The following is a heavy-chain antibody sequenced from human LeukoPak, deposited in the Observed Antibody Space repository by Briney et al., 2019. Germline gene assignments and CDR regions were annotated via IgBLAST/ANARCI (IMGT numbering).Heavy chain of an antibody. CDR3: AAGHGITGNWFDP. CDR2: MNPNSGDT. J-gene: IGHJ5*02. V-gene: IGHV1-8*02. Sequence: GASVKVSCKASGYTFTTYDINWVRQASGQGLEWMGWMNPNSGDTGYTEKFQARVSMTRDTSTTTAYMELSSLRSEDTAVYYCAAGHGITGNWFDPWGQGTLVTVSS. D-gene: IGHD1-20*01. CDR1: GYTFTTYD.